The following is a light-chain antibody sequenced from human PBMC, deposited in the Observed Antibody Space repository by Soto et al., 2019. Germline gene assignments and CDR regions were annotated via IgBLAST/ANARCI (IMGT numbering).Light chain of an antibody. CDR1: QSVSSSY. J-gene: IGKJ1*01. V-gene: IGKV3-20*01. Sequence: EIVLTQSPGILSLSQGEIATLSCRASQSVSSSYLAWYQQKPGQAPRLLIYGASSRATGIPDRFSGSGFGTDFTLTISRLEPEDCTVYYCQHYSSSPRSWTFGQGTKVEIK. CDR3: QHYSSSPRSWT. CDR2: GAS.